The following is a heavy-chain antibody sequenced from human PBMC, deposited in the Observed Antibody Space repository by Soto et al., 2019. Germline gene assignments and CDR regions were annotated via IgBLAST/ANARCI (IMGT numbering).Heavy chain of an antibody. D-gene: IGHD3-10*01. CDR2: MNPNSGNT. V-gene: IGHV1-8*01. CDR3: ARGPLRLLWFGELLDYGMDV. J-gene: IGHJ6*02. Sequence: ASLKVSCKASGYTFTSYDINWVRQATGQGLEWMGWMNPNSGNTGYAQKFQGRVTMTRNTSISTAYMELSSLRSEDTAVYYCARGPLRLLWFGELLDYGMDVWGQGTTVTVSS. CDR1: GYTFTSYD.